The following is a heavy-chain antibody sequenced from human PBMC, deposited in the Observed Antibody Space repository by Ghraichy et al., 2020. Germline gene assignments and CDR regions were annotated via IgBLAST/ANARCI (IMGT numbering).Heavy chain of an antibody. V-gene: IGHV3-23*01. CDR3: AKDRFNSGYFYYYGMDV. CDR2: ISGSGGRT. Sequence: LSLTCAASGFTFSSYAMSWVRQAPGKGLEWVSAISGSGGRTHYADSVKGRFTISRDNSKNTLYLQTNSLRAEDTAVYYCAKDRFNSGYFYYYGMDVWGQGTTVTVSS. J-gene: IGHJ6*02. D-gene: IGHD6-19*01. CDR1: GFTFSSYA.